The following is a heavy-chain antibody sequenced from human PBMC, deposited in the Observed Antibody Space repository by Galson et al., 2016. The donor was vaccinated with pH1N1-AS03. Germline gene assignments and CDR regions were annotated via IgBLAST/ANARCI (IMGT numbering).Heavy chain of an antibody. CDR1: GFTFSDYG. CDR2: IWHDGSNK. V-gene: IGHV3-33*08. J-gene: IGHJ3*01. D-gene: IGHD6-13*01. CDR3: VWTIAAANLPQSYGFDV. Sequence: SLRLSCAASGFTFSDYGMHWVRQAPGKGLEWVAIIWHDGSNKFYADSVKGRFTISRDNSKNTLYLEMKSLRVEDTAVYYCVWTIAAANLPQSYGFDVWGQGITVTVSS.